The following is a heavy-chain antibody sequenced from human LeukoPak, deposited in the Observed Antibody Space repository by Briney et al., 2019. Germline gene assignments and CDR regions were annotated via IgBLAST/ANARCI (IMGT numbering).Heavy chain of an antibody. CDR1: GFTFNDYG. CDR3: ASTETPNYYDSNGFYPYYFDY. CDR2: ISFDGSNK. D-gene: IGHD3-22*01. V-gene: IGHV3-30*03. J-gene: IGHJ4*02. Sequence: GGSLRLSCAPSGFTFNDYGMHWFRQAPGKGLEWGAVISFDGSNKYYPDSVKGRFTISRDTSKNTLFLEMNSLRAEDTAVYYCASTETPNYYDSNGFYPYYFDYWGQGTLVTVSS.